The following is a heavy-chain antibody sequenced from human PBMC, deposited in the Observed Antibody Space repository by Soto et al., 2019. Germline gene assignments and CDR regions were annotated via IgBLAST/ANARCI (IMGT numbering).Heavy chain of an antibody. V-gene: IGHV4-30-2*01. Sequence: SETLSLTCAVSGGSISSGGYSWSWIRQPPGKGLEWIGYIYHSGSTYYNPSLKSRVTISVDRSKNQFSLKLSSVTAAATAVYYCARAILELRGNWFDPWGQGTLVTVSS. D-gene: IGHD1-7*01. CDR1: GGSISSGGYS. J-gene: IGHJ5*02. CDR2: IYHSGST. CDR3: ARAILELRGNWFDP.